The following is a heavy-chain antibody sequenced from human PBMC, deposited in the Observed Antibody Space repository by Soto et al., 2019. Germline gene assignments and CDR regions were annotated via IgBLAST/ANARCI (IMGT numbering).Heavy chain of an antibody. V-gene: IGHV3-15*01. J-gene: IGHJ4*02. Sequence: EVQLVESGGGLVKPGGSLRLSCAASGFTFSNSWMSWVRQAPGKGLEWVGRIKSKNDGGTTDYAAPVKGRFTMSREDSKNPLYLQMHSLKNEDTAVYYCTAEGSGLWSQYYFDYWGQGTLVTVSS. CDR2: IKSKNDGGTT. D-gene: IGHD5-18*01. CDR1: GFTFSNSW. CDR3: TAEGSGLWSQYYFDY.